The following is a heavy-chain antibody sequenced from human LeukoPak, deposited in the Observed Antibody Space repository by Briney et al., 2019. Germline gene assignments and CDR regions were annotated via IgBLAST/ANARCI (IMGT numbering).Heavy chain of an antibody. D-gene: IGHD4-11*01. Sequence: PSETLSLTCAVYGGSFSGYYWSWIRQPPGKGLEWIGEINHSGSTNYNPSLKSRVTISVDTSKNQFSLKLSSVTAADTAVYYCARGVGNYAHWGQATLVTVSS. J-gene: IGHJ4*02. CDR3: ARGVGNYAH. CDR2: INHSGST. V-gene: IGHV4-34*01. CDR1: GGSFSGYY.